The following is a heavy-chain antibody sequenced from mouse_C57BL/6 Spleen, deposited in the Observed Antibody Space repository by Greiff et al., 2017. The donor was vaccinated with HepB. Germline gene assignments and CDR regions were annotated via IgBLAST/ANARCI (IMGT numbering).Heavy chain of an antibody. Sequence: VQGVESGAALMKPGASVKLSCKATGYTFTGYWIEWVKQRPGPGLEWIGEILPGSGSTNYNEQFKGKATFTADTSSNTADMQLSSLTTEDSAIYYCARSSGLWLRRLGLDYWGQGTTLTVSS. D-gene: IGHD2-2*01. CDR3: ARSSGLWLRRLGLDY. CDR2: ILPGSGST. CDR1: GYTFTGYW. J-gene: IGHJ2*01. V-gene: IGHV1-9*01.